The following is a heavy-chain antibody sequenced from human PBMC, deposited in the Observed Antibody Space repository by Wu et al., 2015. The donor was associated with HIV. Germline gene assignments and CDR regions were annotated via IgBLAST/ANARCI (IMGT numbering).Heavy chain of an antibody. V-gene: IGHV1-18*01. J-gene: IGHJ4*02. CDR2: ISAQNGNT. CDR3: ARGHYYDSSSSPMY. CDR1: GYIFSDFG. D-gene: IGHD3-16*01. Sequence: AQLFQSGGEVKKPGASVKVACKASGYIFSDFGIHWVRQTPREGLEWMGWISAQNGNTKYAQKFQGRVTMTTETSSSTAYMELRSLRSDDTAVYFCARGHYYDSSSSPMYWGPGIRVTVSS.